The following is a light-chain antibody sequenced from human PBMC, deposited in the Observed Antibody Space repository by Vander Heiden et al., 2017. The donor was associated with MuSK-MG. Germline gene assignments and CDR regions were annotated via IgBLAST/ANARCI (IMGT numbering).Light chain of an antibody. Sequence: QSALTQPASVSGSPGQSITSSCTETSSDVGSDNLVSWYQQHPGNAPKLMIYEVTTRPSGFSARFSASKSGNTASLTISGLQAEDAADYYCCSYAGSSTWVFGGGTKLTVL. J-gene: IGLJ3*02. CDR2: EVT. V-gene: IGLV2-23*02. CDR3: CSYAGSSTWV. CDR1: SSDVGSDNL.